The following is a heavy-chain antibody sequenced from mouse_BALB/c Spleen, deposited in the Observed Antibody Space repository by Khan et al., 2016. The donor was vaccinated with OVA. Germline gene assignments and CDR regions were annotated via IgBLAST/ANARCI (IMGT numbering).Heavy chain of an antibody. CDR2: INPSTGYT. CDR1: GYTFTSYW. J-gene: IGHJ1*01. V-gene: IGHV1-7*01. CDR3: ARKVHWYFDV. Sequence: QVQLQQSGAELAKPGASVKMSCKASGYTFTSYWMYWVKQRPGQGLEWIGYINPSTGYTEYNQKFKDKATLTADKSSSTAYMQLSSLTSEDSAVYYCARKVHWYFDVWGAGTTVTVSS.